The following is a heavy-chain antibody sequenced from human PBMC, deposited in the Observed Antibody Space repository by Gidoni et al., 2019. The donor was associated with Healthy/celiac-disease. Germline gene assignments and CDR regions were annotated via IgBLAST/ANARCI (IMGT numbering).Heavy chain of an antibody. D-gene: IGHD6-13*01. J-gene: IGHJ3*02. CDR2: IYWNDDT. Sequence: QLTLKEYVPTLVKPTHTLTLTCTFSGFSLRTRGVGVGWIRQPPGKALGWFALIYWNDDTRYSPSLKSRTTNTTDTTKNQGVLTMTNMDPVDTSTYYCAHVRSSSWDRDAFDIWGQGTMVTVSS. CDR1: GFSLRTRGVG. CDR3: AHVRSSSWDRDAFDI. V-gene: IGHV2-5*01.